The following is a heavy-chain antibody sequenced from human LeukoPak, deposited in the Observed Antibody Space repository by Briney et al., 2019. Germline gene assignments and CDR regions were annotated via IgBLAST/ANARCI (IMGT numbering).Heavy chain of an antibody. J-gene: IGHJ5*02. CDR2: MNPNSGNT. CDR1: GYTFTTYD. Sequence: ASVKVSCNASGYTFTTYDINWVRQATGQGLEWRGWMNPNSGNTGYTQKFQGRVTMTRNTSISTAYMELSSLRSEDTAVYYCARGRGSGHKENWFDPWGQGTLVTVSS. CDR3: ARGRGSGHKENWFDP. D-gene: IGHD6-19*01. V-gene: IGHV1-8*01.